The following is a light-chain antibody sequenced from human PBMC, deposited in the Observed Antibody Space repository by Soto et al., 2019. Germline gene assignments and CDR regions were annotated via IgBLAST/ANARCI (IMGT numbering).Light chain of an antibody. V-gene: IGKV3-15*01. Sequence: EVVMTQSPATLSVSPGERATISCRASQFVSTNLAWYQQKPGQAPRLLIYSASTRATGIPDRCSGSGSGTELTLTTSSQQAEDGGGYYCQQVNNWPPLTFCGGTKVEIK. CDR2: SAS. J-gene: IGKJ4*01. CDR3: QQVNNWPPLT. CDR1: QFVSTN.